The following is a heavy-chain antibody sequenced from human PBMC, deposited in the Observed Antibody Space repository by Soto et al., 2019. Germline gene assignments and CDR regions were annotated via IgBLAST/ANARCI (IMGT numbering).Heavy chain of an antibody. Sequence: EVQLVESGGGLVQPGGSLKLSCAASGFTFSGSAMHWVRQASGKGLEWVGRIRSKANSYATAYAASVKGRFTISRDDSQNTAYIQQNSLKAEDTAVYYCTRLAGYCSGGSCYGIDYRVQGTLVTFSS. CDR1: GFTFSGSA. J-gene: IGHJ4*02. D-gene: IGHD2-15*01. CDR3: TRLAGYCSGGSCYGIDY. V-gene: IGHV3-73*01. CDR2: IRSKANSYAT.